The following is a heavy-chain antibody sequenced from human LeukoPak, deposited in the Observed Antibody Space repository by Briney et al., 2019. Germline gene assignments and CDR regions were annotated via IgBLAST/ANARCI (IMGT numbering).Heavy chain of an antibody. V-gene: IGHV4-34*01. CDR1: GGSFGGYY. D-gene: IGHD2-2*01. CDR2: INHSGST. J-gene: IGHJ5*02. Sequence: SETLSLTCAVYGGSFGGYYWSWIRQPPGKGLEWIGEINHSGSTNYNPSLKSRVTISVDTSKNQFSLKLSSVTAADTAVYYCARATIVVVPAAPSGFDPWGQGTLVTVSS. CDR3: ARATIVVVPAAPSGFDP.